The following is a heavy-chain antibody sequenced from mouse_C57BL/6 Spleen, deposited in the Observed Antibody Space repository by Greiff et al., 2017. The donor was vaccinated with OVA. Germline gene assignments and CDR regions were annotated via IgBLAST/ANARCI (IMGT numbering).Heavy chain of an antibody. CDR3: ARPPKYYGSSPWFAD. V-gene: IGHV1-26*01. CDR1: GYTFTDYY. D-gene: IGHD1-1*01. Sequence: EVQLQQSGPELVKPGASVKISCKASGYTFTDYYMNWVKQSHGKSLEWIGDINPNNGGTSYNQKFKGKATLTVDKSSSTAYMELRSLTSEDSAVYDCARPPKYYGSSPWFADWGQGTLVTVSA. J-gene: IGHJ3*01. CDR2: INPNNGGT.